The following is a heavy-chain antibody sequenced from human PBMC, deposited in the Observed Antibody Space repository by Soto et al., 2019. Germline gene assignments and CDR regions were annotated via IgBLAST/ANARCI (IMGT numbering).Heavy chain of an antibody. J-gene: IGHJ4*02. D-gene: IGHD3-22*01. CDR3: ATYYDSSGYYIQFDY. CDR2: IIPIFGTA. V-gene: IGHV1-69*13. CDR1: GGTFSSYA. Sequence: ASVKVSCKASGGTFSSYAISWVRQAPGQGLEWMGGIIPIFGTANYAQKFQGRVTITADESTSTAYMELSSLRSEDTAVYYCATYYDSSGYYIQFDYWGQGTLVTVSS.